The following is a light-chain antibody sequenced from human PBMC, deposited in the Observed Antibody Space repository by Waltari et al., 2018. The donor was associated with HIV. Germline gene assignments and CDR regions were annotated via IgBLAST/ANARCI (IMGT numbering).Light chain of an antibody. CDR1: KLGSKS. CDR2: YDS. V-gene: IGLV3-21*04. J-gene: IGLJ1*01. Sequence: SYVLAQPLSVSLAPGQTARLPCGCNKLGSKSVHCYQQKPGQAPVVVIYYDSAWPSGNPERFSGSNAGTTANRTISRVGAGDEADYYCQVWDSSSDAYVFGTGTKVTVL. CDR3: QVWDSSSDAYV.